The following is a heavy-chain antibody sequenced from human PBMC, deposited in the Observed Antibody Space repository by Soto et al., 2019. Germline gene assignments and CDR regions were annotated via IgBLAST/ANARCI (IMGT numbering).Heavy chain of an antibody. CDR2: IYSGGYT. CDR1: GFTVSNNY. D-gene: IGHD3-10*01. CDR3: AARGGGGGY. V-gene: IGHV3-53*01. Sequence: EVQLVESGGGLIQPGGSLRLSCAVSGFTVSNNYMSWVRQAPGKGLEGVSVIYSGGYTAYGDSVKGRFTISRDNSKNTKYLQRKGLGAAAPAFYCWAARGGGGGYWGQGTLVTVSS. J-gene: IGHJ4*02.